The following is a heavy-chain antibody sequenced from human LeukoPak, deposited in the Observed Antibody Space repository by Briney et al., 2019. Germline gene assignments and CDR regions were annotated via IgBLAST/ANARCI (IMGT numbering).Heavy chain of an antibody. CDR2: FDLEDGET. V-gene: IGHV1-24*01. D-gene: IGHD5-24*01. J-gene: IGHJ4*02. CDR1: GYTLTELA. Sequence: GASVKVSCKVSGYTLTELAVHWVRQAPGKGLEWMGGFDLEDGETLFAQKFQGRVTMTEDTSTDTAYMELSRLRSEDTAVYYCATVVTIEAYFDYWGQGTLVTVSS. CDR3: ATVVTIEAYFDY.